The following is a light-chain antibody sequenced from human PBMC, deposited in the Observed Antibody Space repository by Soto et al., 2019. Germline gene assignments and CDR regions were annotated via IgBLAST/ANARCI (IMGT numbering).Light chain of an antibody. J-gene: IGKJ1*01. V-gene: IGKV1-39*01. CDR1: QSINAY. Sequence: DIQMTQSPSSLSASLGDTVTITCRASQSINAYLNWYHQKPGRAPKLLIYAASSLQSGVPSRFSGSGFGTDFTLTISMLQPEDFATYYCQQIYTSQPGTFGQGTKLDIK. CDR3: QQIYTSQPGT. CDR2: AAS.